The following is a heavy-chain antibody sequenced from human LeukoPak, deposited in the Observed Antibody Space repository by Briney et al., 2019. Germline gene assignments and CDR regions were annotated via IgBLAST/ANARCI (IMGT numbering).Heavy chain of an antibody. D-gene: IGHD1-26*01. J-gene: IGHJ4*02. CDR1: GGTFSSYA. CDR2: IIPILGIA. V-gene: IGHV1-69*04. Sequence: SVKVSCKASGGTFSSYAISWVRQAPGQGLEWMGRIIPILGIANYAQKFQGSVTITADKSTSTAYMELSSLRSEDTAVYYCARDQGGSYFYYFDYWGQGTLVTVSS. CDR3: ARDQGGSYFYYFDY.